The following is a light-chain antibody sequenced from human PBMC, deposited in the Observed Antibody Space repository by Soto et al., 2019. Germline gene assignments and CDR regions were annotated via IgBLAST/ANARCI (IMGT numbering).Light chain of an antibody. J-gene: IGLJ2*01. V-gene: IGLV2-14*01. CDR1: SSDVGGYNY. CDR2: EVS. CDR3: SSYTSSSTYVV. Sequence: QSALTPPASVSGSPGQSITISCTGTSSDVGGYNYVSWYQQHPGKAPKLMIYEVSNRPSGASNRFSGSKSGNTASLTISGLQAEDEADYYCSSYTSSSTYVVFGGGTKLTVL.